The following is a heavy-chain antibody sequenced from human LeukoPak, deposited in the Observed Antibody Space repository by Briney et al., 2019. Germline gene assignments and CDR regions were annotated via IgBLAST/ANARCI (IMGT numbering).Heavy chain of an antibody. J-gene: IGHJ4*02. V-gene: IGHV3-74*01. Sequence: GGSLRLSCAASGFTFSSYWMHWVRQAPGKGLVWVSRINSDGSSTSYADSVKGRLTISRDNAKNTLYLQMNSLRAEDTAVYYCARESLFYDFWSGYPDYWGQGTLVTVSS. CDR2: INSDGSST. D-gene: IGHD3-3*01. CDR1: GFTFSSYW. CDR3: ARESLFYDFWSGYPDY.